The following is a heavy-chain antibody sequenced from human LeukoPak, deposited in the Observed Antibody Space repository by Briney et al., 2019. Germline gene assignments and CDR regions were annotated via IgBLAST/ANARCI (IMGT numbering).Heavy chain of an antibody. CDR1: GFTFDDYG. J-gene: IGHJ2*01. V-gene: IGHV3-20*04. Sequence: PGGSLRLSCAASGFTFDDYGMSWVRQAPGKGLEWVSGINWNGGSTGYADSVKGRFTISRDNAKNSLYLQMNSLRAEDTALYYCARRATGYSSSWYAWYFDLWGRGTLVTVSS. D-gene: IGHD6-13*01. CDR3: ARRATGYSSSWYAWYFDL. CDR2: INWNGGST.